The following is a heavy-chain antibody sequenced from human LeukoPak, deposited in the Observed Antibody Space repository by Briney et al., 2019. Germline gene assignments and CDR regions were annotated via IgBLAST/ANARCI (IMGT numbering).Heavy chain of an antibody. J-gene: IGHJ4*02. D-gene: IGHD5-24*01. CDR2: ISYDGSNK. CDR1: GFTFSSYA. V-gene: IGHV3-30-3*01. CDR3: ARERARWLPLDY. Sequence: GGSLRLSCAASGFTFSSYAMHWVRQAPGKGLEWVAVISYDGSNKYYADSVKGRFTISRDNSKNTLYPQMNSLRAEDTAVYYCARERARWLPLDYWGQGTLVTVSS.